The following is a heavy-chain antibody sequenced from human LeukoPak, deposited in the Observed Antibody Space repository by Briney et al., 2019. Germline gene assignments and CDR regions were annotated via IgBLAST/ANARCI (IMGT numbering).Heavy chain of an antibody. J-gene: IGHJ4*02. CDR3: ARTSIAARRADFDY. V-gene: IGHV1-2*02. CDR1: GYTFTDYY. Sequence: ASVKVSCKTSGYTFTDYYIHWMRQAPGQGLEWMGWINSNSGGTSYAQKFQGRVTLTRDTPTRTAFMELNRLTSDGTAVYCCARTSIAARRADFDYWGQGTVVTVSS. CDR2: INSNSGGT. D-gene: IGHD6-6*01.